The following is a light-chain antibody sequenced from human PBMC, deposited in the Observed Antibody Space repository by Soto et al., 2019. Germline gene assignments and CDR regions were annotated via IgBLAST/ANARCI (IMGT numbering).Light chain of an antibody. V-gene: IGLV2-8*01. CDR2: DVS. CDR3: SSYAGIHIV. CDR1: SIDVGNYDY. Sequence: QSVLTLPPSASGSPGQSVTMSCTGTSIDVGNYDYVSWYQQHPGKAPKLMIYDVSKRPSGVPDRFSGSKSGNTASLTVSGLQAEDEADYYCSSYAGIHIVFGTGTKVTVL. J-gene: IGLJ1*01.